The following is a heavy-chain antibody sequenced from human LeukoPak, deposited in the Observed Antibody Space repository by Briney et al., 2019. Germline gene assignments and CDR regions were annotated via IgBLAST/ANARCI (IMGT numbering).Heavy chain of an antibody. V-gene: IGHV4-34*01. D-gene: IGHD3-3*01. CDR3: ARGRRYDFWSGYSYWFDP. J-gene: IGHJ5*02. CDR2: INHSGST. CDR1: GGSFSGYY. Sequence: SETLSLTCAVYGGSFSGYYWSWIRQPPGKGLEWIGEINHSGSTNYNPSLKSRVTIPVDTSKNQFSLKLSSVTAADTAVYHCARGRRYDFWSGYSYWFDPWGQGTLVTVSS.